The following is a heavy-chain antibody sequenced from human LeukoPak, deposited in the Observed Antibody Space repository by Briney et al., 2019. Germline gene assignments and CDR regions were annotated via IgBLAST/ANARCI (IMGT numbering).Heavy chain of an antibody. D-gene: IGHD1-26*01. J-gene: IGHJ4*02. CDR3: ARDKEEGATKFDS. Sequence: GGSLRLSCAASGFTFNKYWMSWVRQTPGKGLEWVANIKQDGSEEYYLDSVKGRFTISRNNAKSSLYLQMTSLGTEDTAVYYCARDKEEGATKFDSWGQGTLVTVSS. V-gene: IGHV3-7*03. CDR2: IKQDGSEE. CDR1: GFTFNKYW.